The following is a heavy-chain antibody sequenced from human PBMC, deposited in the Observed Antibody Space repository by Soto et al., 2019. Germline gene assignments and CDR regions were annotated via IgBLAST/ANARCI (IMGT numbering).Heavy chain of an antibody. CDR3: ASSRNVDTALLEY. J-gene: IGHJ4*02. CDR1: GGSISSSNW. V-gene: IGHV4-4*02. CDR2: IYHSGST. D-gene: IGHD5-18*01. Sequence: PSETLSLTCAVSGGSISSSNWWSWVRQPPGKGLEWIGEIYHSGSTNYNPSLKSRVTISVDKSKNQFSLKLSSVTAANTAVYYCASSRNVDTALLEYWCEGTLVTVSS.